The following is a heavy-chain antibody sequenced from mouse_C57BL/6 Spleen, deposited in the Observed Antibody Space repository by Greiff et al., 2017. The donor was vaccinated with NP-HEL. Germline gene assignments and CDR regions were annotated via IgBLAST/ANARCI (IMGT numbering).Heavy chain of an antibody. CDR1: GYAFSSSW. J-gene: IGHJ4*01. Sequence: VKLMESGPVLVKPGASVKISCKASGYAFSSSWMNWVKQRPGKGLEWIGRIYPGDGDTNYNGKFKGKATLTADKSSSTAYMQLSSLTSEDSAVYFCARGGGTDAMDYWGQGTSVTVSS. V-gene: IGHV1-82*01. CDR2: IYPGDGDT. D-gene: IGHD4-1*01. CDR3: ARGGGTDAMDY.